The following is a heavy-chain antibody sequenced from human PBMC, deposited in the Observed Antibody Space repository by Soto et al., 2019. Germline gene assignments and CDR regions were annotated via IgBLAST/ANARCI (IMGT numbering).Heavy chain of an antibody. CDR1: GFTFDDYA. D-gene: IGHD2-21*01. Sequence: EVQLVESGGALVQPGRSLRLSCAASGFTFDDYAMHWVRQAPGKGLEWVSGVSWNSDTIGYADSVRGRFSISRDNAKNARYLQMNSLGAEDPALYFCVRDRSTGIVVVVGVYDYFGMDVWGKGTTVTVSS. J-gene: IGHJ6*04. CDR2: VSWNSDTI. CDR3: VRDRSTGIVVVVGVYDYFGMDV. V-gene: IGHV3-9*01.